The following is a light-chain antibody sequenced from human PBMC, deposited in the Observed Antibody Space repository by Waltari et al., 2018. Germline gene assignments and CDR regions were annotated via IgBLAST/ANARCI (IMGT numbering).Light chain of an antibody. CDR2: LGS. CDR1: QSLLHSNGYNY. Sequence: DIVVTPSPLSLPVTPVEPASISCRSSQSLLHSNGYNYLDWYLQKPGQSPQLLIYLGSNRASGVPDRFSGSGSGTDFTLKISRVEAEDVGVYYCMQSLRALWTFGQGTKVEIK. CDR3: MQSLRALWT. J-gene: IGKJ1*01. V-gene: IGKV2-28*01.